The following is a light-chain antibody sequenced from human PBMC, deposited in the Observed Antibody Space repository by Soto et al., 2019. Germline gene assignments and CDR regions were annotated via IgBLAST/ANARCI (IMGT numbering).Light chain of an antibody. J-gene: IGKJ1*01. CDR3: IQLSRVPRT. CDR2: QVS. Sequence: VLTQTPLSSPVTLGQPASISCRSSQSLVYSDGNTYLSWLQQRPGQTPRLLTYQVSNRFSGVPDRCSGSGAGTDVTQKISRVEAEDVGVYSCIQLSRVPRTFGQGTKVEIK. V-gene: IGKV2-24*01. CDR1: QSLVYSDGNTY.